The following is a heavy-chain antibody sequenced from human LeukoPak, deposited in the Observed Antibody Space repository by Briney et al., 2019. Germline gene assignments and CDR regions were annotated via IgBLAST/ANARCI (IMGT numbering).Heavy chain of an antibody. D-gene: IGHD2/OR15-2a*01. CDR3: ARHVIGYWYFDL. V-gene: IGHV4-4*09. CDR2: IYTSGST. CDR1: GGSISSYY. Sequence: SETLSLTCTVSGGSISSYYWSWIRQPPGKGLEWIGYIYTSGSTNYNPSLKSRVTISVDTSKNQFSLKLSSVTAADTAVYYCARHVIGYWYFDLWGRGTLVTVSS. J-gene: IGHJ2*01.